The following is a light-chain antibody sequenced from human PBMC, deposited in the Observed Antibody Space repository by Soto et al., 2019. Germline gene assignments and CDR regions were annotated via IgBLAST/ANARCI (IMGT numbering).Light chain of an antibody. V-gene: IGKV1-33*01. CDR3: QHYDDLPWT. CDR2: AAS. J-gene: IGKJ1*01. CDR1: KYIKNY. Sequence: DIQMTQSPSSLSASVVDRVTNTYQASKYIKNYLNWYQQKPGKAPKLLIYAASILETGVPSRFRGSGTGTYFTFTISSLQPEDIATYYCQHYDDLPWTFGQGTKVAIK.